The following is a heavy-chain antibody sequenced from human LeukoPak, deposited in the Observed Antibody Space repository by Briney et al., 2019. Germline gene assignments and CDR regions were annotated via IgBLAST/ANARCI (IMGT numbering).Heavy chain of an antibody. CDR1: GFTFSSYW. CDR3: ARDGHDLNWFDP. D-gene: IGHD3-3*01. V-gene: IGHV3-7*01. Sequence: GGSLRLSCAASGFTFSSYWMSWVRQAPGKGREGVANIKQDGSEKYYVGSVKGRFTISRDNAKNSLYLQMNSLRAEDTAVYYCARDGHDLNWFDPWGQGTLVTVSS. J-gene: IGHJ5*02. CDR2: IKQDGSEK.